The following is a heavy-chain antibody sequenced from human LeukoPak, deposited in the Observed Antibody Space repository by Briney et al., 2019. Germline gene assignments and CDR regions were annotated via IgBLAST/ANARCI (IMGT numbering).Heavy chain of an antibody. Sequence: GGSLRLSCAVSGFTFSSNAMSWVRRAPGKGLEWLSAISGSGGTGTYYADSVKGRFTISRDNSKNTLYLQMNSLRAEDTAVYCCARKGQGSNWAAEYFQNWGQGTLATVSS. CDR1: GFTFSSNA. J-gene: IGHJ1*01. D-gene: IGHD6-13*01. CDR2: ISGSGGTGT. CDR3: ARKGQGSNWAAEYFQN. V-gene: IGHV3-23*01.